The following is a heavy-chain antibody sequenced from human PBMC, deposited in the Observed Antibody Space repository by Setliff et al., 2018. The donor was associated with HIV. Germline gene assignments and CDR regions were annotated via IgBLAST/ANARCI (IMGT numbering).Heavy chain of an antibody. CDR2: IIPILGIT. D-gene: IGHD2-2*01. CDR1: GGTLSRYA. Sequence: WASVKVSCKASGGTLSRYAISWVRQAPGQGLEWMGGIIPILGITNYAQKFQGRVTITADKSTSTTYMDLSSLRSEDTAVYYCASHPGSSIEKPYFDTWGQGTLVTVSS. J-gene: IGHJ5*02. V-gene: IGHV1-69*10. CDR3: ASHPGSSIEKPYFDT.